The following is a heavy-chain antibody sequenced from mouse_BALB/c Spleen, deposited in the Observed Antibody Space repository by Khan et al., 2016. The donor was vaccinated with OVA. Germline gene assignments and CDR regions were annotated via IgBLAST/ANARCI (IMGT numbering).Heavy chain of an antibody. V-gene: IGHV5-9-3*01. CDR1: GFTFSTFS. D-gene: IGHD2-1*01. Sequence: EVELVESGGGLVKPGGSLKLSCAVSGFTFSTFSMSWVRQTPEKRLEWVATISSDGDYTYYPDILTGRFTFSRDNAKKTLYLQMSSLRSEDTAIYCCARSPYGNFAYWGQGTLVTVSA. CDR2: ISSDGDYT. J-gene: IGHJ3*01. CDR3: ARSPYGNFAY.